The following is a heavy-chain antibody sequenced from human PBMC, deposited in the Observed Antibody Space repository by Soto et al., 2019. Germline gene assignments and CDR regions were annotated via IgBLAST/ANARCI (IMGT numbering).Heavy chain of an antibody. Sequence: QVQLVESGGGVVQPGRSLRLSCAASGFTFSSYAMHWVRQAPGKGLEWVAVISYDGSNKYYADSVKGRFTISRDNSKNTLYLQMNSLRAEDTAVYYCATEGDIVATPYFDYWGQGTLGTVSS. D-gene: IGHD5-12*01. CDR3: ATEGDIVATPYFDY. V-gene: IGHV3-30-3*01. CDR1: GFTFSSYA. J-gene: IGHJ4*02. CDR2: ISYDGSNK.